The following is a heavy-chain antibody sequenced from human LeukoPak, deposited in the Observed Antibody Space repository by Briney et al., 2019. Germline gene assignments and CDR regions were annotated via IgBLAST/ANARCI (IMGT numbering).Heavy chain of an antibody. Sequence: SETLSLTCTVSGGSISSYYWSWIRQPPGKGLEWIGSIYYSGSTYYNPSLKSRVTISVDTSKNQFSLKLSSVTAADTAVYYCASYYYYDSSGYYFIGLWGQGTLVTVSS. J-gene: IGHJ4*02. V-gene: IGHV4-59*05. D-gene: IGHD3-22*01. CDR2: IYYSGST. CDR3: ASYYYYDSSGYYFIGL. CDR1: GGSISSYY.